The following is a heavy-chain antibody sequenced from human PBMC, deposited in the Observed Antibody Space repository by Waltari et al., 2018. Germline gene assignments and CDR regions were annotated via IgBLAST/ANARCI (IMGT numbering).Heavy chain of an antibody. CDR1: GGSISSSSYY. V-gene: IGHV4-39*07. Sequence: QLQLQESGPGLVKPSETLSLTCTVSGGSISSSSYYWGWIRQPPGKGLEWIGSIYYSGSTYYNPSLKSRVTISVDTSKNQFSLKLSSVTAADTAVYYCASPLLIAAAPDAFDIWGQGTMVTVSS. J-gene: IGHJ3*02. CDR2: IYYSGST. CDR3: ASPLLIAAAPDAFDI. D-gene: IGHD6-13*01.